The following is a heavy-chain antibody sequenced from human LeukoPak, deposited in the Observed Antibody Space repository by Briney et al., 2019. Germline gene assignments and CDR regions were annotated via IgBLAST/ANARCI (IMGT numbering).Heavy chain of an antibody. CDR1: GYTFTSYG. V-gene: IGHV1-18*01. CDR2: ISAYNGYT. CDR3: ARANYDSSGYYWFDP. J-gene: IGHJ5*02. Sequence: GASVKVSCKASGYTFTSYGISWVRQAPGQGLECMGWISAYNGYTKYAEKLQGRVTMTTDTSTSTAYMELRSLRSDDTAVYYCARANYDSSGYYWFDPRGQATLVTVSS. D-gene: IGHD3-22*01.